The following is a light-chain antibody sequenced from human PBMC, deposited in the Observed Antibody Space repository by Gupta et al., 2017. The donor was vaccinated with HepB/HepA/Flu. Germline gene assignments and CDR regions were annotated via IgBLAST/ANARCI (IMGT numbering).Light chain of an antibody. Sequence: SYVLTQPPSVPVAPGKTARITCGGNNIGSKSVHWYQQKPGQPPVLVIYYDSDRPSGIPERFSGSNSGNTATLTISRVEAGDEADYYCQVWDSSSDHVVFGGGTKLTVL. V-gene: IGLV3-21*04. CDR1: NIGSKS. J-gene: IGLJ2*01. CDR2: YDS. CDR3: QVWDSSSDHVV.